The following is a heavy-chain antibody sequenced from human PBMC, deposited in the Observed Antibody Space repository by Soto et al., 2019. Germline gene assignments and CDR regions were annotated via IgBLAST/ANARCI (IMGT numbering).Heavy chain of an antibody. Sequence: ASVKVSCKASGYTFTSYGISWVRQAPGQGLEWMGWISAYNGNTNYAQKLQGRVTMTTDTSTSTAYMELRSLRSDDTAVYYCARDVTMRRGYCSGGSCPYYYYYGMDVWGQGTTVTVYS. J-gene: IGHJ6*02. V-gene: IGHV1-18*04. CDR3: ARDVTMRRGYCSGGSCPYYYYYGMDV. CDR1: GYTFTSYG. CDR2: ISAYNGNT. D-gene: IGHD2-15*01.